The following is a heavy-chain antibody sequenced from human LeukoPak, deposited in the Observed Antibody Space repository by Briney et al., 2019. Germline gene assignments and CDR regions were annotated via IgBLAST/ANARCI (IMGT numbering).Heavy chain of an antibody. J-gene: IGHJ3*02. CDR2: IYYSGST. CDR1: GFTFSSYW. CDR3: ARDHAMEENDAFDI. D-gene: IGHD5-18*01. V-gene: IGHV4-59*01. Sequence: GSLRLSCAASGFTFSSYWMSWIRQPPGKGLEWIGYIYYSGSTNYNPSLKSRVTISVDTSKNQFSLKLSSVTAADTAVYYCARDHAMEENDAFDIWGQGTMVTVSS.